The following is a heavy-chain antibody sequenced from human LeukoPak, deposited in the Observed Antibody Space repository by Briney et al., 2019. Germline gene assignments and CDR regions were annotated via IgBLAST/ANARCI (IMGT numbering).Heavy chain of an antibody. Sequence: GGSLRLSCAASGFTFSSYGTHWVRQAPGKGLEWVAFIRYDGSNKYDADSVKGRFTISRDNSKNTLYLQMNSLRAEDTAVYYCAKDLSYDILTGYHDYWGQGTLVTVSS. V-gene: IGHV3-30*02. CDR3: AKDLSYDILTGYHDY. D-gene: IGHD3-9*01. CDR2: IRYDGSNK. CDR1: GFTFSSYG. J-gene: IGHJ4*02.